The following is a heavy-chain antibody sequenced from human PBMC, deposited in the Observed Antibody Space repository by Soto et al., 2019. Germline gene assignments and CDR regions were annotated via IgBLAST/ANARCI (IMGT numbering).Heavy chain of an antibody. CDR2: ISWNSGSI. CDR3: AKEYGAYYYHYMDV. CDR1: GFTFDGYA. D-gene: IGHD4-17*01. Sequence: EVQLVESGGGLVQPGRSLRLSCAASGFTFDGYAMHWVRQAPGKGLEWVSGISWNSGSIDYGDSVKGRFTISRDNAKNTLYLQMNGLTAEDTALYYCAKEYGAYYYHYMDVWGKGTTVTVSS. V-gene: IGHV3-9*01. J-gene: IGHJ6*03.